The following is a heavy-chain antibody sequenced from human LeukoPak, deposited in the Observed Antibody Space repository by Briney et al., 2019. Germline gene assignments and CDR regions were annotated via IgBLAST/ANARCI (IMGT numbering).Heavy chain of an antibody. Sequence: PSETLSLTCTVSGGSISSGGYYWSWIRQHPGKGLEWIGYIYYSGSTYYNPSLKSRVTISVDTSKDQFSLKLSSVTAADTAVYYCARVHVGSFDYWGQGTLVTVSS. V-gene: IGHV4-31*03. J-gene: IGHJ4*02. CDR3: ARVHVGSFDY. CDR2: IYYSGST. D-gene: IGHD1-26*01. CDR1: GGSISSGGYY.